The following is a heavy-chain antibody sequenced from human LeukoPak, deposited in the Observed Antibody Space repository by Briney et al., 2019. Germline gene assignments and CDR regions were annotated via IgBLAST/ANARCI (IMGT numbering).Heavy chain of an antibody. D-gene: IGHD2-21*02. CDR1: GGSISSGGYS. V-gene: IGHV4-30-2*01. Sequence: SETLSLTCAVSGGSISSGGYSRSWIRQPPGKGLEWIGYIYHSGSTYYNPSLKSRVTISVDRSKNQFSLKLSSVTAADTAVYYCARHAAYCGGDCYSDSWGQGTLVTVSS. J-gene: IGHJ4*02. CDR2: IYHSGST. CDR3: ARHAAYCGGDCYSDS.